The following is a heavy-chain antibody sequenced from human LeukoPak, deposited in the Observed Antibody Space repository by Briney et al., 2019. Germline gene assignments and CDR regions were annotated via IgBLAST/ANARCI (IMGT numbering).Heavy chain of an antibody. J-gene: IGHJ4*02. CDR1: GGSFSGYY. CDR3: ARRPFTNGTTLFSFDY. CDR2: INHSGST. D-gene: IGHD1-1*01. Sequence: SETLSLTCAVYGGSFSGYYWSWIRQPPGKGLEWIGGINHSGSTNYNPSLKSRVTISVDTSKNQFSLQLSSVTAEDTAVYYCARRPFTNGTTLFSFDYWGQGTLVTVYS. V-gene: IGHV4-34*01.